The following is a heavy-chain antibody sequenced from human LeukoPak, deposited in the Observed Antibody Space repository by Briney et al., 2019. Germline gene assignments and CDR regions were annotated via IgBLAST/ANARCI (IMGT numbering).Heavy chain of an antibody. Sequence: GGSLRPSCAASGFTFSSYWMHWVRQAPGKGLVWVSRINSDGSSTSYADSVKGRFTISRDNAKNTLYLQMNSLRAEDTAVYYCARDRSGSSWYNDNWFDPWGQGTLVTVSS. D-gene: IGHD6-13*01. J-gene: IGHJ5*02. V-gene: IGHV3-74*01. CDR2: INSDGSST. CDR3: ARDRSGSSWYNDNWFDP. CDR1: GFTFSSYW.